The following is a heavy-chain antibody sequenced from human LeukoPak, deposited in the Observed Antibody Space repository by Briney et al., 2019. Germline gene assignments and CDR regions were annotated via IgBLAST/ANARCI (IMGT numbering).Heavy chain of an antibody. CDR1: GGSISSYY. Sequence: PSETLSLTCTVSGGSISSYYWSWIRQPPGKGLEWIGYIYYSGSTNYNPSLKSRVTISVDTSKNQFSLKLSSVTAADTAVYYCARGMIGTTFDIWGQGTMVTVSS. V-gene: IGHV4-59*01. CDR2: IYYSGST. J-gene: IGHJ3*02. D-gene: IGHD3-22*01. CDR3: ARGMIGTTFDI.